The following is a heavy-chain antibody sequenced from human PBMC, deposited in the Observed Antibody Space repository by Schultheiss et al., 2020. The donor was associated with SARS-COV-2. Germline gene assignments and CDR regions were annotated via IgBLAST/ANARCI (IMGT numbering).Heavy chain of an antibody. D-gene: IGHD3-10*01. J-gene: IGHJ4*02. CDR2: ISDSGSHT. CDR3: AKDLKNYYGSGFDY. Sequence: GGSLRLSCAASGFTFRNYGVNWVRQAPGKGLEWVCTISDSGSHTFYADSVKGRFTISRDNAKNSLYLQMNSLRAEDTAVYYCAKDLKNYYGSGFDYWGQGTLVTVSS. CDR1: GFTFRNYG. V-gene: IGHV3-21*04.